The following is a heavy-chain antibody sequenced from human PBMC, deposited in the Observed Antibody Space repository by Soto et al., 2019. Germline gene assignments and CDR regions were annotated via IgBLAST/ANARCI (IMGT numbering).Heavy chain of an antibody. CDR2: IYYSGST. CDR1: GGSISSYY. D-gene: IGHD1-1*01. CDR3: AGYNWNDGDYFDY. Sequence: PSETLSLTCTVSGGSISSYYWSWIRQPPGKGLEWIGYIYYSGSTNYNPSLKSRVTISIDTSKNQFSLKLSSVTAADTAVYYCAGYNWNDGDYFDYWGQGTLVTVSS. J-gene: IGHJ4*02. V-gene: IGHV4-59*08.